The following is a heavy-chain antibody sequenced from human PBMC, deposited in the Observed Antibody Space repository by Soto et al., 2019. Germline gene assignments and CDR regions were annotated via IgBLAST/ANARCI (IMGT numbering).Heavy chain of an antibody. D-gene: IGHD3-22*01. CDR1: GFTFTSYA. Sequence: LRLSCAASGFTFTSYAMSWVRQAPGKGLEWVSAISGSGGSSYYADSVKGRFTISRDNSKNTLFLQMNSLRAEDTAIYYCAKGGSYYYDSSGYYANWGQGTLVTVS. V-gene: IGHV3-23*01. CDR2: ISGSGGSS. J-gene: IGHJ4*02. CDR3: AKGGSYYYDSSGYYAN.